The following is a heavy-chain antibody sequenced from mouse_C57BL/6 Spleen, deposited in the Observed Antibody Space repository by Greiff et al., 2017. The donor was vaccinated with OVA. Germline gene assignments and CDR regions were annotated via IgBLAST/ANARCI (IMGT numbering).Heavy chain of an antibody. D-gene: IGHD1-1*01. J-gene: IGHJ1*03. Sequence: QVQLQQPGAELVKPGASVKMSCKASGYTFTSYWITWVKQRPGQGLEWIGDIYPGSGSTNYNEKFKSKATLTVDTSSSTAYMQLSSLTSEDSAVYYCASRYYGSSPSYWYFDVWGTGTTVTVSS. CDR1: GYTFTSYW. V-gene: IGHV1-55*01. CDR3: ASRYYGSSPSYWYFDV. CDR2: IYPGSGST.